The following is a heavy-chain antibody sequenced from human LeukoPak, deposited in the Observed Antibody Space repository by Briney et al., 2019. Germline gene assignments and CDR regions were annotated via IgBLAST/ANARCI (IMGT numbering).Heavy chain of an antibody. CDR2: INPNSGGT. V-gene: IGHV1-2*02. J-gene: IGHJ6*03. D-gene: IGHD6-6*01. CDR3: ARGVLSSSSSVSYYYYYMDV. Sequence: ASVKVSCKASGYTFTGYYMHWVRQAPGQGLEWMGWINPNSGGTNYAQKFQGRVTMTRDTSISTAYVELSRLRSDDTAVYYCARGVLSSSSSVSYYYYYMDVWGKGTTVTVSS. CDR1: GYTFTGYY.